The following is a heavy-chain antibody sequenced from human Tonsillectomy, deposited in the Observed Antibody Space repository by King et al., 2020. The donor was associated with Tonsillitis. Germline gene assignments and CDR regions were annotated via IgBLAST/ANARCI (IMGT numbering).Heavy chain of an antibody. J-gene: IGHJ6*03. Sequence: VQLVEXGGGLVKPGGSLRLSCAASGFTFXSYSMNWXXQAPGKGLEWVSSISSXXSYIYYADSVKGRFTISRDNAKNSLYLQMNSLRAEDTALDYCARXLLXXXXFXXXXXDVWXXXTXXXVSS. D-gene: IGHD1-26*01. CDR2: ISSXXSYI. V-gene: IGHV3-21*01. CDR1: GFTFXSYS. CDR3: ARXLLXXXXFXXXXXDV.